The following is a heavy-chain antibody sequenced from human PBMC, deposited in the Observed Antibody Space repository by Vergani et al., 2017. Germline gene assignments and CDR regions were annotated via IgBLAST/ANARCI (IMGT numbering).Heavy chain of an antibody. J-gene: IGHJ4*02. D-gene: IGHD2-15*01. V-gene: IGHV1-46*01. CDR3: ARETTEVVYDY. Sequence: QVQLVQSGAEVKKPGASVKVSCKAFGYTFTSYYMHWVRQAPGQGLEWMGIINPSGGSTSYAQKFQGRVTMTRDTSTSTVYMELSSLRSEDTAVYYCARETTEVVYDYWGQGTLVTVSS. CDR2: INPSGGST. CDR1: GYTFTSYY.